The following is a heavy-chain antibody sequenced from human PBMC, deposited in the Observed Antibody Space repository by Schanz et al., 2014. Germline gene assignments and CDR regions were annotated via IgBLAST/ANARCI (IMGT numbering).Heavy chain of an antibody. D-gene: IGHD7-27*01. CDR2: ISYDGSFK. CDR3: ARELPGVVAFDF. V-gene: IGHV3-33*08. J-gene: IGHJ3*01. Sequence: VQLLESGGGLIQPGGSLRLSCAASGFTLSSYGMHWVRQAPGKGLEWVAVISYDGSFKNYADSVRGRITMSRDNSKNTMYLQINNLRADDTAVYYCARELPGVVAFDFWGQGTMXTVSS. CDR1: GFTLSSYG.